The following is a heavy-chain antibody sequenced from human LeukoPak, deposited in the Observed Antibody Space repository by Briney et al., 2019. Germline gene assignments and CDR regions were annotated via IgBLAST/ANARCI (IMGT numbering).Heavy chain of an antibody. CDR1: GGSISSYY. CDR3: ARQGLGYSYGTHFDY. Sequence: SETLSLTCTVSGGSISSYYWSWIRQPPGKGLEWIGYIYYSGSTNYNPSLKSRVTISVDTSKIQFSLKLSSVTAVDTAVYYCARQGLGYSYGTHFDYWGQGTLVTVSS. D-gene: IGHD5-18*01. CDR2: IYYSGST. V-gene: IGHV4-59*08. J-gene: IGHJ4*02.